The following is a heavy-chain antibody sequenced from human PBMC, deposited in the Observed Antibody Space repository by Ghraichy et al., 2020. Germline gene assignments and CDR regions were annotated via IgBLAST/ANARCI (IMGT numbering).Heavy chain of an antibody. CDR3: AKCMTSPGTCYFDS. Sequence: GGSLRLSCASSGFTFSNYAMTWVRQAPGKGLEWVSSISGSGSNTYYADSVEGRLTISRDNSKSTLDLQMNSLRAEDTAVYYCAKCMTSPGTCYFDSWCQGTLVTVSS. V-gene: IGHV3-23*01. J-gene: IGHJ4*02. CDR1: GFTFSNYA. D-gene: IGHD6-13*01. CDR2: ISGSGSNT.